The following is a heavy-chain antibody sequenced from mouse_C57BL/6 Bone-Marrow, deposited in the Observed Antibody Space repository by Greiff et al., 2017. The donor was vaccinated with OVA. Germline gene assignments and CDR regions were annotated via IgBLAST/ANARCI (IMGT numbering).Heavy chain of an antibody. Sequence: DVMLVESGGDLVKPGGSLKLSCAASGFTFSSYGMSWVRQTPDKRLEWVATISSGGSYTYYPDSVKGRFTISRDKAKNTLYLQMSSLKSEDTAMYYCARRLITTVRGYFDVWGTGTTVTVSS. CDR3: ARRLITTVRGYFDV. D-gene: IGHD1-1*01. J-gene: IGHJ1*03. V-gene: IGHV5-6*02. CDR1: GFTFSSYG. CDR2: ISSGGSYT.